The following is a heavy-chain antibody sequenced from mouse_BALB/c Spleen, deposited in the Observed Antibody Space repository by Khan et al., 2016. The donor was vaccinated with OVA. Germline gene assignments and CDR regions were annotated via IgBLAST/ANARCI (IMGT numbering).Heavy chain of an antibody. D-gene: IGHD2-1*01. CDR3: ARCNRDFDY. V-gene: IGHV9-3-1*01. J-gene: IGHJ2*01. CDR2: MNTYTGEP. Sequence: QIQLVQSGPELKKPGETVKISCKASRYTFKNYVMNWVKQAPGKGLKWMGWMNTYTGEPTYSDDFKGRFAFSLETSASTAYLQINNLKNEDTATYFCARCNRDFDYWGQGTTLTVSS. CDR1: RYTFKNYV.